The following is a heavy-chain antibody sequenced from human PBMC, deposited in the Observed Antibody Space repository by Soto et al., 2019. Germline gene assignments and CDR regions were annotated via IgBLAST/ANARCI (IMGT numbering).Heavy chain of an antibody. Sequence: SETLSLTCAVYGGSFSGYYWSWIRQPPGKGLEWIGEINHSGSTNYNPSLKSRVTISVDTSKNQFSLKLSSVTAADTAVYYCARRAAAGTRSPAFDYWGQGTLVTVSS. CDR1: GGSFSGYY. CDR3: ARRAAAGTRSPAFDY. V-gene: IGHV4-34*01. D-gene: IGHD6-13*01. J-gene: IGHJ4*02. CDR2: INHSGST.